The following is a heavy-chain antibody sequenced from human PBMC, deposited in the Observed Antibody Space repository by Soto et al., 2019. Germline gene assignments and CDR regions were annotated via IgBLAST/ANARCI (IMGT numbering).Heavy chain of an antibody. Sequence: ASVKVSCKASGGTFSSYAISWVRQAPGRGLEWMGGVIPIFGTANYAQKFQGRVTITADESTSTAYMELSSLRSEDTAVYYCARGFHDSSGYPFDYWGQATLVTVSS. CDR1: GGTFSSYA. CDR2: VIPIFGTA. V-gene: IGHV1-69*13. J-gene: IGHJ4*02. CDR3: ARGFHDSSGYPFDY. D-gene: IGHD3-22*01.